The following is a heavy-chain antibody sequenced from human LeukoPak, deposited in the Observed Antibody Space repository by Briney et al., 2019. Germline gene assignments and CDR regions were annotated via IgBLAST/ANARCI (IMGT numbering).Heavy chain of an antibody. CDR3: AREISGTYYNPLGYMDV. J-gene: IGHJ6*03. CDR1: GGSFSDYY. Sequence: SETLSLTCAVYGGSFSDYYWGWIRQPPGRGLEWIGEINPSGSTNYSPSLKSRVTISVDTSKNQFSLNLSSVTAADTAVYYCAREISGTYYNPLGYMDVWGKGTTVTVSS. CDR2: INPSGST. D-gene: IGHD3-10*01. V-gene: IGHV4-34*01.